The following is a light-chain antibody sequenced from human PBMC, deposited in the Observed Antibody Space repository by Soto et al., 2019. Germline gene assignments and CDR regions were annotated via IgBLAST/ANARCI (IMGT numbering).Light chain of an antibody. CDR3: QQYYTSPTWT. CDR2: WAS. J-gene: IGKJ1*01. CDR1: QNILYSSNNKNY. Sequence: DIVMTQSPDSLAVSLGERATINCKSSQNILYSSNNKNYLAWYQQKPGQPPKLLIYWASTRESGVPDRFSGSGYGTDFTLTISSLQAEDVAVYHCQQYYTSPTWTFGQGTKVDIK. V-gene: IGKV4-1*01.